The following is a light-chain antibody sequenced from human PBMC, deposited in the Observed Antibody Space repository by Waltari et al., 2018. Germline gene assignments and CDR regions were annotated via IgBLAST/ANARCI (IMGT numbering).Light chain of an antibody. CDR3: SSYGGSNNLI. CDR2: EVN. J-gene: IGLJ2*01. Sequence: QSALTQPPSASGPPGQSVTISCTGTSSDVGSSNYVSWYQQNPCKAPKHMIYEVNKRPSGVPDRFSGSKSGNTASLTVSGLQAEDEADYYCSSYGGSNNLIFGGGTKVTVL. CDR1: SSDVGSSNY. V-gene: IGLV2-8*01.